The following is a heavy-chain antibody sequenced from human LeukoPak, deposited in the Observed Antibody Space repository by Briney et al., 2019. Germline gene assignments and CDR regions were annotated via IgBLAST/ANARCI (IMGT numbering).Heavy chain of an antibody. D-gene: IGHD6-13*01. Sequence: ASVKVSCKASGYTFTGYYMHWVRQAPGQGLEWMGWINPNSGGTNYAQKFQGRVTMTRDTSISTAYMELSRLRSDDTAVYYCARDSGYSSSWYLPYFDYWGQGTLVTVSS. CDR2: INPNSGGT. J-gene: IGHJ4*02. CDR1: GYTFTGYY. V-gene: IGHV1-2*02. CDR3: ARDSGYSSSWYLPYFDY.